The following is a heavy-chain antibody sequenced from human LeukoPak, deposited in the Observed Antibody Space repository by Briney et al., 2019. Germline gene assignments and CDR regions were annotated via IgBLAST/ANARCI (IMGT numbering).Heavy chain of an antibody. Sequence: SETLSLTCAVYGGSFSDNYWSWIRQSPGKGLEWIGDINHSGSTNYNPSLKSRVTISVDTSKNQFSLKLSSVTAADTAVYYCAISMVRGVRRPFDYWGQGTLVTVSS. CDR2: INHSGST. J-gene: IGHJ4*02. CDR1: GGSFSDNY. CDR3: AISMVRGVRRPFDY. D-gene: IGHD3-10*01. V-gene: IGHV4-34*01.